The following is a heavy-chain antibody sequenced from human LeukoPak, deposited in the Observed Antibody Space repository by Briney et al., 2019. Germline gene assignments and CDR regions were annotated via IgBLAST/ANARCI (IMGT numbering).Heavy chain of an antibody. V-gene: IGHV1-69*05. Sequence: ASVKVSCKASGGTFSSYAISWVRQAPGQGLEWMGGIIPILGTANYAQKFQGRGVITTDESTSTAYMELRSLRSEDTAVYYCATNFYYDSSGYYNGDFDYWGQGTLVTVSS. CDR1: GGTFSSYA. J-gene: IGHJ4*02. CDR3: ATNFYYDSSGYYNGDFDY. D-gene: IGHD3-22*01. CDR2: IIPILGTA.